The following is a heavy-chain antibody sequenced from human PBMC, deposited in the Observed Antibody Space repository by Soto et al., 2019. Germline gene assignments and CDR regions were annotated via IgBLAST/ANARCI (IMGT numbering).Heavy chain of an antibody. V-gene: IGHV1-18*01. CDR1: GYTFSNYG. CDR2: ISAYNGDT. D-gene: IGHD6-25*01. CDR3: ARPAERHLHYSFDF. Sequence: QVQLVQSGAEVKKPGASVKVSCKAYGYTFSNYGITWVRQAPGQGLEWMGWISAYNGDTKYAQKLQGRVTMTTDTSTSTAYMELRSLRSDDTAVYYCARPAERHLHYSFDFWGQGTLVTVSS. J-gene: IGHJ4*02.